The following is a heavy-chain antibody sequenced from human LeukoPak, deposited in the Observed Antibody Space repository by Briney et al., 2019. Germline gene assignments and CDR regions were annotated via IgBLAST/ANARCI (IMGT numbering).Heavy chain of an antibody. V-gene: IGHV1-8*01. CDR1: GYNFTTYD. CDR2: MNPKSGNS. CDR3: VRAAQEGRDISTGIHTGNWYNP. J-gene: IGHJ5*02. D-gene: IGHD3-9*01. Sequence: ASVKVSCKASGYNFTTYDINWVRQVTGQGPEWMGWMNPKSGNSGCAQRFQGRLKLTGDTSITTAFMEVSGLRSDDTAVYYCVRAAQEGRDISTGIHTGNWYNPWGQGTLVTVSS.